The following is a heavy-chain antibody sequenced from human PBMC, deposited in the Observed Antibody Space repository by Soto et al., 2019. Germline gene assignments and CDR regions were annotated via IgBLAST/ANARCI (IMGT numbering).Heavy chain of an antibody. V-gene: IGHV1-69*04. CDR2: IIPILGIA. CDR3: ARDPVDCSSTSCYNGGDY. J-gene: IGHJ4*02. Sequence: ASVKVSCKASGGTFSSYTISWVRQAPGQGLEWMGRIIPILGIANYAQKFQGRVTITADKSTSTAYMELSSLRSEDTAVYYCARDPVDCSSTSCYNGGDYWGQGTLVTVSS. CDR1: GGTFSSYT. D-gene: IGHD2-2*02.